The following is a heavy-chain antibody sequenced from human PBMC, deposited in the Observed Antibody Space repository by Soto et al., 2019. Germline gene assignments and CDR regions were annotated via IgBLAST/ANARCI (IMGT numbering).Heavy chain of an antibody. CDR1: GYTLTSYG. CDR3: ASDKGYRSSWFYYYGMDV. Sequence: ASVKVSRQASGYTLTSYGSSWVRQAPGQGLEWMGWIRAYNGNTNCAQKLQGRVTMTTDTSTSTAYTELRNLRSDDTAVNDCASDKGYRSSWFYYYGMDVWGQGTLVTVSS. CDR2: IRAYNGNT. J-gene: IGHJ6*02. V-gene: IGHV1-18*04. D-gene: IGHD6-13*01.